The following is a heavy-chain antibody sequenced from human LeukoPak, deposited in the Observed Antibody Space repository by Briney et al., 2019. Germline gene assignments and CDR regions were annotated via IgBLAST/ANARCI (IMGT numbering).Heavy chain of an antibody. J-gene: IGHJ6*03. V-gene: IGHV1-69*01. CDR3: ARDRGQLLARDYYYYYYMDV. CDR2: IIPIFGTA. Sequence: SVKVSCKASGGTFSSYAISWVRQAPGQGLGWMGGIIPIFGTANYAQKFQGRVTITADESTSTAYMELSSLRSEDTAVYYCARDRGQLLARDYYYYYYMDVWGKGTTVTVSS. D-gene: IGHD2-2*01. CDR1: GGTFSSYA.